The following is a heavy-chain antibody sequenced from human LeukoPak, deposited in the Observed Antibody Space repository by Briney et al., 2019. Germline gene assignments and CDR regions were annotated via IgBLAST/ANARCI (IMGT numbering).Heavy chain of an antibody. D-gene: IGHD1-26*01. CDR3: AKAMLWELTDAFDI. V-gene: IGHV3-9*03. CDR2: ISWNSGSI. Sequence: PGRSLRLSCAASGFTFDDYAMQWVRQAPGKGLEWVSGISWNSGSIGYADSVKGRFTISRDNAKNSLYLQMNSLRAEDMALYYCAKAMLWELTDAFDIWGQGTMVTVSS. J-gene: IGHJ3*02. CDR1: GFTFDDYA.